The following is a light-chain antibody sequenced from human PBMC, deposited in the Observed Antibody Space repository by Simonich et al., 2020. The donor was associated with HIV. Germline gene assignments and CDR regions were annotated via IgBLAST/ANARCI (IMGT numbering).Light chain of an antibody. CDR2: WAS. V-gene: IGKV4-1*01. CDR1: QSVLYSSNHKNY. CDR3: QQYYSTPQT. J-gene: IGKJ2*01. Sequence: DIVMTQSPDSLAVSLGERATINCKSIQSVLYSSNHKNYLAWYQQKPGQPPKLLIYWASTRESGVPYRFSGSGSGTDFTLTISSLQAEDVAVYYCQQYYSTPQTFGQGTKLEIK.